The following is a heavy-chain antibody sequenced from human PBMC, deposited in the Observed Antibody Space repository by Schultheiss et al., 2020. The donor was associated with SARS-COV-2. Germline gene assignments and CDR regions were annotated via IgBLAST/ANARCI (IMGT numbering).Heavy chain of an antibody. CDR1: GFTFSSYA. D-gene: IGHD3-22*01. J-gene: IGHJ4*02. CDR3: ARDLHYYDSSGYGGPDY. Sequence: GGSLRLSCAASGFTFSSYAMSWVRQAPGKGLEWVSSISSSSSYIYYADSVKGRFTISRDNAKNSLYLQMNSLRAEDTAVYYCARDLHYYDSSGYGGPDYWGQGTLVTVSS. V-gene: IGHV3-21*01. CDR2: ISSSSSYI.